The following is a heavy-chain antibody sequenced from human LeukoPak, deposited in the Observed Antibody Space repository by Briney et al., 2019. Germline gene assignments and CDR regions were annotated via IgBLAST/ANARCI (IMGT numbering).Heavy chain of an antibody. CDR2: ISSSSSYI. Sequence: PGGSLRLSCAASGFTFSSYSMNWVRQAPGKGLEWVSSISSSSSYIYYADSVKGRFTISRDNAKNSLYLQMNSLRAEDTAVYHCAESRRIVGAYDAFDIWGQGTMVTVSS. CDR1: GFTFSSYS. J-gene: IGHJ3*02. D-gene: IGHD1-26*01. CDR3: AESRRIVGAYDAFDI. V-gene: IGHV3-21*01.